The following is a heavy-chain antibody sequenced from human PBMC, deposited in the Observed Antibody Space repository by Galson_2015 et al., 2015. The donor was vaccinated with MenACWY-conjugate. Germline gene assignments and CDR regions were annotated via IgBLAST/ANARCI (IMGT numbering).Heavy chain of an antibody. CDR2: ISGSGGST. Sequence: SLRLSCAASGFTFSSYAMSWVRQAPGKGLEWVSGISGSGGSTYYADSVKGRFTISRDNSKNTLYLQMNSLRAEDTAVYYCAKHIVVIPADAIQGDTFDIWGQGTMVTVSS. D-gene: IGHD2-2*01. CDR3: AKHIVVIPADAIQGDTFDI. V-gene: IGHV3-23*01. J-gene: IGHJ3*02. CDR1: GFTFSSYA.